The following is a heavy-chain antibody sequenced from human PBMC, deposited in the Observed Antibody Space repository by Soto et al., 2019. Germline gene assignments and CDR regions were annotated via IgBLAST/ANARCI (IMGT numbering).Heavy chain of an antibody. J-gene: IGHJ6*02. Sequence: SETLSLTCAVYGGSFSGYYWSWIRQTPGKGLEWIGEINHSGSTNYNPSLKSRVSISVDTSKNQFSLKLSSVAAADTAVYYCARDQSGYCSSTSCLGGMDVWGQGTTVTVSS. CDR1: GGSFSGYY. D-gene: IGHD2-2*03. V-gene: IGHV4-34*01. CDR3: ARDQSGYCSSTSCLGGMDV. CDR2: INHSGST.